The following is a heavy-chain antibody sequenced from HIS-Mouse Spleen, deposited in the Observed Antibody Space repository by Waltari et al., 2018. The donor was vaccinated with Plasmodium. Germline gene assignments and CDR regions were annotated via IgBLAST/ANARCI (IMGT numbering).Heavy chain of an antibody. Sequence: QVQLVHSGAAVKKPGASVTVSCQAAGYPFTGNYMHWVRQAPGQGLEWMGWINPNSGGTNYAQKFQGRVTMTRDTSISTAYMELSRLRSDDTAVYYCASFRLDLWGRGTLVTVSS. CDR3: ASFRLDL. CDR1: GYPFTGNY. J-gene: IGHJ2*01. CDR2: INPNSGGT. V-gene: IGHV1-2*02.